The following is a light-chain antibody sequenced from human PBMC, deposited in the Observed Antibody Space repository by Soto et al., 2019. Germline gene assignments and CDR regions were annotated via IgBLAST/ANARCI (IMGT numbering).Light chain of an antibody. Sequence: VVTQPPSVSGTPGQRVTISCSGSSSNIASNTVNWYQQLPGTAPKVLIYTDNQRPSGVPDRFSGSKSGTSASLAISGLQSEDEADYYCAAWDDSLNGVVFGGGTQLTVL. CDR3: AAWDDSLNGVV. CDR2: TDN. J-gene: IGLJ2*01. CDR1: SSNIASNT. V-gene: IGLV1-44*01.